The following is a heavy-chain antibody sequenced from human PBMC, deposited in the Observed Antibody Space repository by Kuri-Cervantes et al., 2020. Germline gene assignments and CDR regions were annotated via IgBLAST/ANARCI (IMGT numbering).Heavy chain of an antibody. CDR2: IYSGGST. Sequence: GESLKISCAASGFTFSSYSMNWVRQAPGKGLEWVSVIYSGGSTYYADSVKGRFTISRDNSKNTLYLQMNSLRAEDTAVYYCAREGIVVVPAAILGYGGMDVWGQGTTVTVSS. V-gene: IGHV3-53*01. D-gene: IGHD2-2*02. CDR3: AREGIVVVPAAILGYGGMDV. J-gene: IGHJ6*02. CDR1: GFTFSSYS.